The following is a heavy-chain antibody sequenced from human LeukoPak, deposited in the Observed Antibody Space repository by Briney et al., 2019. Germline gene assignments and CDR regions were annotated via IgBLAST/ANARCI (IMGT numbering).Heavy chain of an antibody. CDR3: ARGFWRVATMVRGVIRY. CDR2: ISAYNGNT. D-gene: IGHD3-10*01. CDR1: GYTFTSYG. V-gene: IGHV1-18*01. Sequence: GASVKVSCKASGYTFTSYGISWVRQAPGQGLEWMGWISAYNGNTNYAQKLQGRVTMTTDTSTSTAYMELSSLRSEDTAVYYCARGFWRVATMVRGVIRYWGQGTLVTVSS. J-gene: IGHJ4*02.